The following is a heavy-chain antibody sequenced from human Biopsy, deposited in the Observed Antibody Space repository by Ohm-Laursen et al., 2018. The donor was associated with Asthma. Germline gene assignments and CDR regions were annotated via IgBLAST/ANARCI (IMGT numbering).Heavy chain of an antibody. CDR1: GGTFGNYA. CDR3: ARGYSGSDRIVYYYSGLEV. J-gene: IGHJ6*02. D-gene: IGHD5-12*01. V-gene: IGHV1-69*13. CDR2: LIPVLGTP. Sequence: GATVKISCKASGGTFGNYAISWVRQAPGQGLEWMGGLIPVLGTPDHAQMFEGRVTITADESTSTAYMEPSSLSSEDTAVYYCARGYSGSDRIVYYYSGLEVWGQGTTVTVSS.